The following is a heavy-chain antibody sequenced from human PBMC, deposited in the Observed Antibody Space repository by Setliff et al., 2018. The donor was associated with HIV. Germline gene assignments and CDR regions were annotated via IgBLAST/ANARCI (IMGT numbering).Heavy chain of an antibody. D-gene: IGHD3-16*02. CDR2: INAGNGNT. Sequence: ASVKVSCKASGYSFTRNFVHWVRQAPGQRLEWMGWINAGNGNTKYSQKFQGRVTITRDTSATTVYMELHSLRSEDTAVYYCARDIGTVWHNWFDPWGQGTLVTVSS. CDR3: ARDIGTVWHNWFDP. J-gene: IGHJ5*02. V-gene: IGHV1-3*01. CDR1: GYSFTRNF.